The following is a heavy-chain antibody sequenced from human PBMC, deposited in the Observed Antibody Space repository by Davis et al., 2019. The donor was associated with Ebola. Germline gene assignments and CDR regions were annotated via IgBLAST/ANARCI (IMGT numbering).Heavy chain of an antibody. CDR1: GGTFSSYG. CDR3: ARTSLGFLDM. V-gene: IGHV1-69*04. D-gene: IGHD3/OR15-3a*01. CDR2: IIPILSLT. Sequence: SVKVSCKASGGTFSSYGIIWVRQAPGQGLQWMGRIIPILSLTYYAQKFQDRVTFTAGKSTSTAYMELSSLKSDDTAVYYCARTSLGFLDMWGQGTLVTVSS. J-gene: IGHJ4*02.